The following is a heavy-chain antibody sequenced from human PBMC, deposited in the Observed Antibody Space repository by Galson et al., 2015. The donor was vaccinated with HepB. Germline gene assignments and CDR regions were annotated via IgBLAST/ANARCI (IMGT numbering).Heavy chain of an antibody. J-gene: IGHJ3*02. CDR3: AKDVGGRGSGYNGDAFDI. V-gene: IGHV3-9*01. CDR2: ISWNSGSI. CDR1: RFTFGDYA. Sequence: SLRLSCAGSRFTFGDYAMPWVRQAPGKGLEWVSGISWNSGSINDADSVKGRLTISRDNAKNSLYLQMNSLRAEDTALYYCAKDVGGRGSGYNGDAFDIWGQGTMVTVSS. D-gene: IGHD1-26*01.